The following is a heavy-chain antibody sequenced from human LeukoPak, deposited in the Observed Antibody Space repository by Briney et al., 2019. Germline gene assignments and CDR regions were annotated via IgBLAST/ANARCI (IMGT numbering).Heavy chain of an antibody. D-gene: IGHD3-9*01. J-gene: IGHJ4*02. CDR1: GGSISSYY. V-gene: IGHV4-4*09. CDR3: ARVGYDILTGYYLIDY. CDR2: IYTSGST. Sequence: SETLSLTCTVSGGSISSYYWSWIRQPPGKGLEWIGYIYTSGSTNYNPSLKSRVTISVDTSKNQFSLKLSSVTAADTAVYYCARVGYDILTGYYLIDYWGQGTLVTVSS.